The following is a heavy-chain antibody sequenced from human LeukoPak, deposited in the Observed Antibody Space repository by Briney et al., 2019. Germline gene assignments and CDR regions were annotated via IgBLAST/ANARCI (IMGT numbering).Heavy chain of an antibody. CDR1: GGSISSGGYY. CDR2: IYHSGST. CDR3: ARDIPDYYDSSGYQAFDI. V-gene: IGHV4-30-2*01. J-gene: IGHJ3*02. Sequence: TPSQTLSFTCTVSGGSISSGGYYWSWIRQPPGKGLEWIGYIYHSGSTYYNPSLKSRVTISVDRSKNQFSLKLSSVTAADTAVYYSARDIPDYYDSSGYQAFDIWGQGTMVTVSS. D-gene: IGHD3-22*01.